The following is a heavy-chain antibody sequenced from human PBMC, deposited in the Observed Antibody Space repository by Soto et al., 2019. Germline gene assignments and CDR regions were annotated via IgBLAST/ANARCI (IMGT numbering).Heavy chain of an antibody. V-gene: IGHV1-8*01. Sequence: GASVKVSCKASGYTFTSYDINWVRQATGQGLEWMGWMNPNSGNTGYAQKFQGRVTMTRNTSISTAYMELSSLRSEDTAVYYCAGQTTYSSGAFDIWGQGTMVTVSS. CDR1: GYTFTSYD. CDR3: AGQTTYSSGAFDI. CDR2: MNPNSGNT. J-gene: IGHJ3*02. D-gene: IGHD6-25*01.